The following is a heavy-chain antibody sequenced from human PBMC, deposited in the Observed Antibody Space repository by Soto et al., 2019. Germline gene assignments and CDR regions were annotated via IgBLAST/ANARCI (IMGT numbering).Heavy chain of an antibody. V-gene: IGHV4-34*01. CDR2: INHSGST. CDR3: ARGRGNYDFWSGYPNYYYYGMDV. CDR1: GGSFSGYY. Sequence: QVQLQQWGAGLLKPSETLSLTCAVYGGSFSGYYWSWIRQPPGKGLEWIGEINHSGSTNYNPSLKSRVTISVDTSKNQFSLKLSSVTAADTAVYYCARGRGNYDFWSGYPNYYYYGMDVWGQGTTVTVSS. J-gene: IGHJ6*02. D-gene: IGHD3-3*01.